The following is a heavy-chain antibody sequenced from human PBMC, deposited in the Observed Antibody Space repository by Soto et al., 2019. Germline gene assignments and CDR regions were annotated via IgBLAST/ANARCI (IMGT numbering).Heavy chain of an antibody. CDR1: GCTFSSYC. CDR2: IWYDGSNK. J-gene: IGHJ5*02. Sequence: GGSLILSCGASGCTFSSYCMHWARQAPGKGLEWVAVIWYDGSNKYYADSVKGRFTISRDNSKNTLYLQMNSLRAEDTAVYYCAREKQQLAGGWFDPWGQGTLVTVSS. CDR3: AREKQQLAGGWFDP. V-gene: IGHV3-33*01. D-gene: IGHD6-13*01.